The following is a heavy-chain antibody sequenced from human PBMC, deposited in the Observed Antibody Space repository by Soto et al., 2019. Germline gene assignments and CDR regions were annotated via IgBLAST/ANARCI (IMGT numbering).Heavy chain of an antibody. CDR3: ARDRRSYYDSRLFDP. CDR2: ISAYNGNT. V-gene: IGHV1-18*04. Sequence: WASVKVSCKASGYTFTSCGISCVRQAPGQGLEWMGWISAYNGNTNYAQKLQGRVTMTTDTSTSTAYMELRSLRSDDTAVYYCARDRRSYYDSRLFDPWGQGTLVTVSS. CDR1: GYTFTSCG. J-gene: IGHJ5*02. D-gene: IGHD3-22*01.